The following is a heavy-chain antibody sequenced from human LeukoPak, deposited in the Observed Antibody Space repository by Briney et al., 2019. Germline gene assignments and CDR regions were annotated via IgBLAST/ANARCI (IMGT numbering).Heavy chain of an antibody. CDR2: IYSSGNT. D-gene: IGHD3-22*01. V-gene: IGHV3-66*01. J-gene: IGHJ4*02. CDR3: ARAHDRGYYYGLDY. Sequence: GGSLRLSCAASGFTVSSNYMSWVRQAPGQGLEWVSVIYSSGNTYYADSVQGRFTMSRDNPENTLYLQMNSLRAEDTALYYCARAHDRGYYYGLDYWGQGTLVTVSS. CDR1: GFTVSSNY.